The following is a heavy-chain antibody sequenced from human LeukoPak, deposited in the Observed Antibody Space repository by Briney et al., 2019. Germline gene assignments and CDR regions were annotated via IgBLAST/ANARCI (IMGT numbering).Heavy chain of an antibody. CDR2: INWDGGST. CDR1: GFTFDDYG. Sequence: GGSLRLSCAASGFTFDDYGMSWVRQAPGKGLEWVSSINWDGGSTGYADSVKGRFTISRDNAKNSLYLQMNRLRAEDTALYYCARGSYYYDSSGYPFDYWGQGTLVTVSS. J-gene: IGHJ4*02. D-gene: IGHD3-22*01. CDR3: ARGSYYYDSSGYPFDY. V-gene: IGHV3-20*04.